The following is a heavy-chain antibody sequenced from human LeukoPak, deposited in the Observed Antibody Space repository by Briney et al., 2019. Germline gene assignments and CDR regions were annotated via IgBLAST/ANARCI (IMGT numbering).Heavy chain of an antibody. CDR1: GGSISSGFSE. CDR3: ARDWNRYAY. V-gene: IGHV4-61*09. CDR2: IYTSMSM. J-gene: IGHJ4*02. D-gene: IGHD1-1*01. Sequence: SETLSLTCTVSGGSISSGFSEWYWIRLPAGVGLGWIGHIYTSMSMNYNPSLNSRVTISVDTSKNPISLKLTSVTAADTAVYYCARDWNRYAYWGQGTLVTVSS.